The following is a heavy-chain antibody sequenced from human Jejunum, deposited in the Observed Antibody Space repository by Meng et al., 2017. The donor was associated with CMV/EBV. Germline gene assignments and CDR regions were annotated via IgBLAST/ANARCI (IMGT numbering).Heavy chain of an antibody. Sequence: EVHLVASGGGLVKPGESLIISCVASGFSCNTYSMNWVRQAPGKGLEWLSSISGSDNYIFYADSAKGRFTISRDNAKNSLYLQINSLRVDDTAVYYCARDKDVDPILGLRAFDSWGQGTLVTVSS. CDR2: ISGSDNYI. V-gene: IGHV3-21*01. J-gene: IGHJ4*02. CDR3: ARDKDVDPILGLRAFDS. D-gene: IGHD5-12*01. CDR1: GFSCNTYS.